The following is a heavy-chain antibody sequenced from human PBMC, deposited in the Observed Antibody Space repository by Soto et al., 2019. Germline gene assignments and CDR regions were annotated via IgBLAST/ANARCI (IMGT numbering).Heavy chain of an antibody. CDR2: ISGSGGST. V-gene: IGHV3-23*01. CDR3: AKDRPNYYDSSGYYSTPEAFDI. J-gene: IGHJ3*02. CDR1: GFTFSSYA. D-gene: IGHD3-22*01. Sequence: PGGSLRLSCAASGFTFSSYAMSWVRQAPGKGLEWVSGISGSGGSTYYADSVKGRFTISRDNSKNTLYLQMNSLRAEDTAVYYCAKDRPNYYDSSGYYSTPEAFDIWGQGTMVTVSS.